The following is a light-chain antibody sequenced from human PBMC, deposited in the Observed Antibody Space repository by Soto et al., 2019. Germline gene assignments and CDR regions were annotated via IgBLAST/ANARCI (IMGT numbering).Light chain of an antibody. V-gene: IGLV1-44*01. J-gene: IGLJ1*01. CDR1: SSNIGAGYD. Sequence: QSVLTQPPSVSGAPGQRVTISCTGSSSNIGAGYDVHWYQQLPGTAPKLLIYNDYQRPSGVPDRFSGSKSGTSVSLAISGLQSEDEADYYCAAWDDSLNGHVFGTGTKLTVL. CDR3: AAWDDSLNGHV. CDR2: NDY.